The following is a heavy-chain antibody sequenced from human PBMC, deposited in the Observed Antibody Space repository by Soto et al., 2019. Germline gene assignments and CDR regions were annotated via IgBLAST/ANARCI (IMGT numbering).Heavy chain of an antibody. CDR1: GFTVSGKKY. V-gene: IGHV3-53*01. CDR2: LYDLDGT. CDR3: ATWHLQEHAYDI. D-gene: IGHD1-1*01. Sequence: GGSLRLSCAAFGFTVSGKKYVAWVRQAPGKGLEWVSALYDLDGTYYADSVKCRFTTSSDSSRTTVYLQMNSLRPDDTAVYSCATWHLQEHAYDIWGQGTMVTVSS. J-gene: IGHJ3*02.